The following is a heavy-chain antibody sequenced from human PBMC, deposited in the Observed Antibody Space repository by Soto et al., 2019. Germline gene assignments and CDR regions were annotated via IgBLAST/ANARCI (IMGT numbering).Heavy chain of an antibody. Sequence: QVQVVESGGGVVQPGRSLRLSCAASGFTFRTYAMHWVRQAPGKGLEWVAVISHDGSNTDYGDSVKGRFTISRDNSKSTLSLKMNSLRPEDTGVYYCAKDAGSTESCFASWGQGTLVSVSS. CDR1: GFTFRTYA. J-gene: IGHJ4*02. CDR2: ISHDGSNT. CDR3: AKDAGSTESCFAS. V-gene: IGHV3-30*18.